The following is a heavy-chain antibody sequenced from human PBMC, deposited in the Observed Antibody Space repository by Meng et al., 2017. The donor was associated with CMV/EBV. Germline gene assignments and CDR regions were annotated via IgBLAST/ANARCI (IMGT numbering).Heavy chain of an antibody. D-gene: IGHD3-22*01. Sequence: GESLKISCAASGFTFSSYSMNWVRQAPGKGLEWVSSISSSSSYIYYADSAKGRFTISRDNAKNSLYLQMNSLRAEDTAVYYCARDLGPGSMGSGSFDYWGQGTLVTVSS. CDR2: ISSSSSYI. J-gene: IGHJ4*02. CDR1: GFTFSSYS. CDR3: ARDLGPGSMGSGSFDY. V-gene: IGHV3-21*01.